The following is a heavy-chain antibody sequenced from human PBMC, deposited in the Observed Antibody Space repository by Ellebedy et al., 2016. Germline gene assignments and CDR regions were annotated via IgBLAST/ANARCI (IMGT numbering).Heavy chain of an antibody. Sequence: ASVKVSCXVSGYTLTELSMHWVRQAPGKGLEWMGGFDPEDGETIYAQKFQGRVTMTEDTSTDTAYMELSSLRSEDTAVYYCATGKYSGSYYSNAFDIWGQGTMVTVSS. J-gene: IGHJ3*02. CDR1: GYTLTELS. D-gene: IGHD1-26*01. CDR3: ATGKYSGSYYSNAFDI. CDR2: FDPEDGET. V-gene: IGHV1-24*01.